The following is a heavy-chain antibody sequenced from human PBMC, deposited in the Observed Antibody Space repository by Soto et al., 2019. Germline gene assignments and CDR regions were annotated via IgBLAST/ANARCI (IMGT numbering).Heavy chain of an antibody. J-gene: IGHJ3*02. V-gene: IGHV4-59*01. CDR2: IYYSGST. Sequence: QGPLPESGPGLVKPLETLSLTFPVSGGSISRYYWSWIRPPPGKGLGGIGYIYYSGSTHYNPSLKSRVTISVDTSKNQFSLKLSSVTAADTAVYYCAGSYHYDYIWGSYRPRVSQAFDIWGQGTMVTVSS. CDR1: GGSISRYY. D-gene: IGHD3-16*02. CDR3: AGSYHYDYIWGSYRPRVSQAFDI.